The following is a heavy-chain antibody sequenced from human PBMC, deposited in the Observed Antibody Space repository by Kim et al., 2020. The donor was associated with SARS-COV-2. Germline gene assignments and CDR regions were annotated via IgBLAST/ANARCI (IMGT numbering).Heavy chain of an antibody. D-gene: IGHD4-17*01. CDR3: ARERAMTTVTTGWYFDL. V-gene: IGHV4-30-2*05. J-gene: IGHJ2*01. Sequence: LKGRVTISVDTSKNQFSLKLSSVTATDTTVYYCARERAMTTVTTGWYFDLWGRGTLVTVSS.